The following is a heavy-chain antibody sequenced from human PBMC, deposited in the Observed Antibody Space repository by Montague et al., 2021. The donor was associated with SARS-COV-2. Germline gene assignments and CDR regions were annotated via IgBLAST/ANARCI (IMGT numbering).Heavy chain of an antibody. D-gene: IGHD1-7*01. CDR2: IHYSGSN. CDR1: GGSIGSYY. CDR3: ATAGRRSPGTTHLYYYKGMDL. V-gene: IGHV4-59*01. Sequence: SETLSLTCSVSGGSIGSYYWSWLRQPPGKGLEWIGHIHYSGSNTYSPSFKSRVTILTDTPRNQFSPMLSSVTAADTAVYFCATAGRRSPGTTHLYYYKGMDLWGQGTTVTVSS. J-gene: IGHJ6*02.